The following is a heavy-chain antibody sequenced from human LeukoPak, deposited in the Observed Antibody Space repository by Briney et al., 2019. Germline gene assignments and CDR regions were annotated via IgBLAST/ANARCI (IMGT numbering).Heavy chain of an antibody. J-gene: IGHJ6*02. CDR2: ISTSSSYT. V-gene: IGHV3-11*05. CDR1: GFSFSDYY. Sequence: GGSLRLSCAASGFSFSDYYMSWIRQAPGKGLEWVSYISTSSSYTNYADSVKGRFTISREDAKNSLYLQMNSLRADDTAVYYCAKDGDSGSYSHYYGMDVWGQGTTVTVSS. D-gene: IGHD3-10*01. CDR3: AKDGDSGSYSHYYGMDV.